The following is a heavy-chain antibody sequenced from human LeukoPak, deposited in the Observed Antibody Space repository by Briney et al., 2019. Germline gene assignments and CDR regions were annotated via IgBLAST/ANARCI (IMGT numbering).Heavy chain of an antibody. V-gene: IGHV4-4*07. CDR2: IYTSGST. CDR3: ARVGRQLAPFDY. D-gene: IGHD6-13*01. Sequence: SETLSLTCTVSGGSISSYYWSWLRQPAGKGLEGIGRIYTSGSTNYNPSLKTLVTMSVDTSKNQFSLKLSSVTAADTAVYYCARVGRQLAPFDYWGQGTLVTVSS. CDR1: GGSISSYY. J-gene: IGHJ4*02.